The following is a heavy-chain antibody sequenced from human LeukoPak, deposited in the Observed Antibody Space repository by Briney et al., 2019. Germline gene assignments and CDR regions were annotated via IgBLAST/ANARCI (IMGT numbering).Heavy chain of an antibody. J-gene: IGHJ4*02. CDR3: ARGRGYYHDSSGYYGSYFDY. CDR1: GFTLSTYA. V-gene: IGHV3-64*01. Sequence: PGGSLRLSCAASGFTLSTYAMHWVRQAPGKGLEYVSAITGNGDTTSYANSVKGRFTISRDNSRNTLYLQMGSLRAEDMAVYYCARGRGYYHDSSGYYGSYFDYWGQGTLVTVSS. CDR2: ITGNGDTT. D-gene: IGHD3-22*01.